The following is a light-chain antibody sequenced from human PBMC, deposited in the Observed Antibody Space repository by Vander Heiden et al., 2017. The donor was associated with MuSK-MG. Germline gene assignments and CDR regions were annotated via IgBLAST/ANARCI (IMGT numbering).Light chain of an antibody. CDR2: QNT. J-gene: IGLJ3*02. V-gene: IGLV3-1*01. CDR1: DWGDKH. CDR3: QAGDSGSVV. Sequence: SYGLPQPPSVSGSPGQTASIHCSGADWGDKHDSWYQQKAGLAHVLVIYQNTERPSVIPERLSGSNSASTATLTISGTQDRDEDYYYWQAGDSGSVVFGGGTKLTVL.